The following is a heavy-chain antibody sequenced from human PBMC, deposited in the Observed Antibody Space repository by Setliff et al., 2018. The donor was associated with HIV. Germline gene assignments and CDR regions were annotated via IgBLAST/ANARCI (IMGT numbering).Heavy chain of an antibody. Sequence: GGSLRLSCAASGFTSSSYRMNWVRQAPGKGLEWVSYISSSGSTIYYADSVKGRFTISRDNAKNSLYLQMNSLRAEDTAVYYCARDRSVATIAFDIWGQGTMVTVSS. CDR3: ARDRSVATIAFDI. D-gene: IGHD5-12*01. CDR1: GFTSSSYR. CDR2: ISSSGSTI. V-gene: IGHV3-48*04. J-gene: IGHJ3*02.